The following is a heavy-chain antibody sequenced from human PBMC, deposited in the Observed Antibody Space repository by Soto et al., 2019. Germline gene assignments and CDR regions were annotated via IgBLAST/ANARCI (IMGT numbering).Heavy chain of an antibody. CDR3: ARGAMTTKRFFDY. Sequence: ASVKVSCKASGYTLTSYAVRWVRQAPGQRLEWMGWINAGNGNTKYSQKFQGRVTITRDTSASTAYMELSSLRSEDTAVYYCARGAMTTKRFFDYWGQGTLLTVSS. CDR2: INAGNGNT. D-gene: IGHD4-17*01. CDR1: GYTLTSYA. J-gene: IGHJ4*02. V-gene: IGHV1-3*01.